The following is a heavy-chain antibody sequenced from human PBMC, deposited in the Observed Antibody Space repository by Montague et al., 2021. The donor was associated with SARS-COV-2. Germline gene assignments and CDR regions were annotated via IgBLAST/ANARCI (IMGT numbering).Heavy chain of an antibody. D-gene: IGHD3-22*01. J-gene: IGHJ3*02. CDR2: IYYSGST. V-gene: IGHV4-31*03. CDR1: GGSISSGGYY. CDR3: ARVQGITMIVVVIGAFDI. Sequence: TPSLTCTVSGGSISSGGYYWSWIRQHPGKGLEWIGYIYYSGSTYYNPSLKSRVTISVDTSKNQFSLKLSSVTAADTAVYYCARVQGITMIVVVIGAFDIWGQGTMATVS.